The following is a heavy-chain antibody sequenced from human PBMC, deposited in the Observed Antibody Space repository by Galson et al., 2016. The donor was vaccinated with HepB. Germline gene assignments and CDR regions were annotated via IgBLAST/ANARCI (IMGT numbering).Heavy chain of an antibody. V-gene: IGHV3-21*01. CDR2: ITSSSTYT. J-gene: IGHJ4*02. CDR3: ASSVVAPNYDFSSGYYKDLDS. CDR1: GSFFSSNV. Sequence: SLRLSCAAPGSFFSSNVMNWVRQAPGKGPEWVASITSSSTYTNYADSVRGRFTISRDNARNSLYLHMERLRVEDTAVYYCASSVVAPNYDFSSGYYKDLDSWGQGTLVTVSS. D-gene: IGHD3-3*01.